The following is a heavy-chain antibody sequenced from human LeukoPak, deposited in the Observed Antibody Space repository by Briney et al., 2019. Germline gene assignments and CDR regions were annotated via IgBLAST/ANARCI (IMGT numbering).Heavy chain of an antibody. Sequence: GESLKISCKGSGYRFTSYWIGWVRQMPGKGLEWMGIIYPGDSETRYSPASQGQVTISADKSISTAYLQWNSLKASATAMYYCARQGIAVAGIDYWGQGTLLTVSS. J-gene: IGHJ4*01. V-gene: IGHV5-51*01. CDR3: ARQGIAVAGIDY. D-gene: IGHD6-19*01. CDR1: GYRFTSYW. CDR2: IYPGDSET.